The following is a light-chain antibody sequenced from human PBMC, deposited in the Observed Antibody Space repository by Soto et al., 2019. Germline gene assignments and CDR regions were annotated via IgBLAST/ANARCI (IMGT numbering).Light chain of an antibody. CDR3: QQSYRTPYT. V-gene: IGKV1-39*01. Sequence: DIQMTQSPSSLSASVGDRVTITCRASQGISTYLVWYQQRQGRAPKLLNYDASSLLSGVPSRLSGSGSGTDFTLTISSLQPEDFATYYCQQSYRTPYTFGQGTKLETK. CDR1: QGISTY. CDR2: DAS. J-gene: IGKJ2*01.